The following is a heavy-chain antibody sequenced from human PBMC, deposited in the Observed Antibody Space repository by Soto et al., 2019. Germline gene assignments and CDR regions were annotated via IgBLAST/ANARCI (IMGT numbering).Heavy chain of an antibody. CDR2: IYYSGST. D-gene: IGHD2-2*01. CDR3: ARVPAP. J-gene: IGHJ5*02. CDR1: GGSISSYY. Sequence: SETLSLTCTVSGGSISSYYWSWIRQPPGKGLEWIGYIYYSGSTYYNPSLKSRVTISVDRSKNQLSLRLSSVTAADTAVYYCARVPAPWGQGTLVTVSS. V-gene: IGHV4-59*12.